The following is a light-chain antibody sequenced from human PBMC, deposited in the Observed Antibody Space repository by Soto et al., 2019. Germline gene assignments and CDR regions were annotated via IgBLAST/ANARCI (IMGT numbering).Light chain of an antibody. J-gene: IGKJ2*01. CDR1: QSVSISD. CDR3: QQYGSSSRT. Sequence: EIVLTQSPGTLSLSPGERATLSCRASQSVSISDLAWYQQKPGQAPSLLVYGASSRATGTPDRFRSSGSGTGFTLTISTAQPEDLAVYYCQQYGSSSRTFGQGTKVEIK. V-gene: IGKV3-20*01. CDR2: GAS.